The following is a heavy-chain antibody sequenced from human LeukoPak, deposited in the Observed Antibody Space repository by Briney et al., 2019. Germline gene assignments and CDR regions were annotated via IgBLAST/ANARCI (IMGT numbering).Heavy chain of an antibody. J-gene: IGHJ4*02. CDR3: ARLQASPYYFDY. V-gene: IGHV4-38-2*01. CDR1: GYSLSSGYY. CDR2: IYHSGST. Sequence: PSETLSLTCADSGYSLSSGYYWGWIRQPPGKGLGWIGSIYHSGSTYYNPSLKSRVTISVDTFKNQFSLKLSSVTAADTAVYYCARLQASPYYFDYWGQGTLVTVSP.